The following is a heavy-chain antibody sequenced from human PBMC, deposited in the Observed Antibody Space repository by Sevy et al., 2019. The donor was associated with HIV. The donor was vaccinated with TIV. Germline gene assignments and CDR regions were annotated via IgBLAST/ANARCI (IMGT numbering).Heavy chain of an antibody. D-gene: IGHD2-15*01. Sequence: GGSLRLSCGGSGLRLTDLSMTWIRQAPGKGLEWVSYISSSGNNIYYRDSVKGRFTISRDSAKNLLFLQMSSLRAEDTGVYFCATSPTYCNIHICPFNAFNIWGQGTKVTVSS. V-gene: IGHV3-11*01. CDR1: GLRLTDLS. CDR3: ATSPTYCNIHICPFNAFNI. CDR2: ISSSGNNI. J-gene: IGHJ3*02.